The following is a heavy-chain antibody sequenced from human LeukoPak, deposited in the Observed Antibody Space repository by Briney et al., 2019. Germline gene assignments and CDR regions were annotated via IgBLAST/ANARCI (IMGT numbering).Heavy chain of an antibody. J-gene: IGHJ4*02. Sequence: GASVKVSCKASGYTFTSYAMHWVRQAPGQRLEWMGWINAGNGNTKYSQEFQGRVTITRDTSASTAYMELSSLRSEDMAVYYCARVSPVGGWYGPVDYWGQGTLVTVSS. V-gene: IGHV1-3*03. CDR3: ARVSPVGGWYGPVDY. D-gene: IGHD6-19*01. CDR1: GYTFTSYA. CDR2: INAGNGNT.